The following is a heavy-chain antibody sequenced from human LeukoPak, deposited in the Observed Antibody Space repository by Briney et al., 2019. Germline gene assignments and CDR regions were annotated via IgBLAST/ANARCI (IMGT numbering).Heavy chain of an antibody. J-gene: IGHJ6*03. CDR2: INPNSGGT. CDR3: ARRGDRNYYYYYYMDV. V-gene: IGHV1-2*02. Sequence: ASVKVSCKASGYTFTGYYMHWVRQAPGQGLEWMGWINPNSGGTNYAQKFQGRVTMTRDTSISTAYMELSRLRSDDTAVYYCARRGDRNYYYYYYMDVWGKGTTVTVSS. D-gene: IGHD3-16*01. CDR1: GYTFTGYY.